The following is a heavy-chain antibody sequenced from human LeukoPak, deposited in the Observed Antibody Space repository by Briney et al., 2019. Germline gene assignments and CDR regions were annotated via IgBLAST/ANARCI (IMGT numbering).Heavy chain of an antibody. CDR3: ARDLEYYLGSGSYYYYYYGMDV. CDR2: IWYDGSNK. Sequence: QTGGSLRLSCAASGFSFSNYDMHWVRQAPGKGLEWVAVIWYDGSNKYYADSVKGRFTISRDNSKNTLYLQMNSLRVEDTAVYYCARDLEYYLGSGSYYYYYYGMDVWGQGTTVTVSS. D-gene: IGHD3-10*01. CDR1: GFSFSNYD. V-gene: IGHV3-33*01. J-gene: IGHJ6*02.